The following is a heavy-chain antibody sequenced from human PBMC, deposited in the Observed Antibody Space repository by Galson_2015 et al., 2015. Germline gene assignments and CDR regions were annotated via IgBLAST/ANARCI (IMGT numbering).Heavy chain of an antibody. CDR1: GYTFTSYA. V-gene: IGHV7-4-1*02. CDR3: ARSRWNYVGYYYYMDV. Sequence: SVKVSCKASGYTFTSYAVNWVRQAPGQGLEWMGWINTNTGNPTYAQGFTGRFVFSLDTSVSTAYLQISSLKAEDTAVYYCARSRWNYVGYYYYMDVWGKGTTVTVSS. D-gene: IGHD1-7*01. J-gene: IGHJ6*03. CDR2: INTNTGNP.